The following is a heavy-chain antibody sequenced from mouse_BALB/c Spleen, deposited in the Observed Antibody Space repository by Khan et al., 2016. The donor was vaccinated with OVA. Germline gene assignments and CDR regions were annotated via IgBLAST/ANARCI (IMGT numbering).Heavy chain of an antibody. D-gene: IGHD4-1*01. V-gene: IGHV5-6*01. Sequence: EVELVESGGDLVKPGGSLKLSCAASGFIFSRYSMSWVRQTPDKRLAWVATISSGGDYTYYPDSVKGRFTISRDDAKNTLYLHMSRLESEDTAMYYCASDLTGSFDYWGQGTLVTVSA. CDR2: ISSGGDYT. CDR1: GFIFSRYS. CDR3: ASDLTGSFDY. J-gene: IGHJ3*01.